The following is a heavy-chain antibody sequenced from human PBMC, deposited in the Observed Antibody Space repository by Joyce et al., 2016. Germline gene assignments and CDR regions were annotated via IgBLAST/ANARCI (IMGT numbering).Heavy chain of an antibody. Sequence: QEQLVQSGAEVKKPGASVKVSCKASGYTFTTSDINWVRQAPGQGLEWMGWMGPNSGDSGCAQKFQGRVTMTRKTSIDTAYMDLHSLTSEDTAMYYCARGPHYYDTTAYKGGDWFDPWGQGTLVIVSS. V-gene: IGHV1-8*01. CDR3: ARGPHYYDTTAYKGGDWFDP. CDR1: GYTFTTSD. CDR2: MGPNSGDS. J-gene: IGHJ5*02. D-gene: IGHD3-22*01.